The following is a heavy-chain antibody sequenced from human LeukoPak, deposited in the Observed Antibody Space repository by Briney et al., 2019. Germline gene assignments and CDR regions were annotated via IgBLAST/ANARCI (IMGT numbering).Heavy chain of an antibody. CDR3: ARDREGGYYYDSSGYHRTPRFDP. CDR2: ISSSGSTI. CDR1: GFTFSDYY. Sequence: GGSLRLSCAASGFTFSDYYMSWIRQAPGKGLEWVSYISSSGSTIYYADSVKGRFTISRDNAKNSLYLQMNSLRAEDTAVYYCARDREGGYYYDSSGYHRTPRFDPWGQGTLVTVSS. V-gene: IGHV3-11*01. J-gene: IGHJ5*02. D-gene: IGHD3-22*01.